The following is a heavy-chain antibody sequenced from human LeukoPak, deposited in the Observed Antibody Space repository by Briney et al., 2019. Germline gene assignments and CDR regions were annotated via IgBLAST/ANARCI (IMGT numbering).Heavy chain of an antibody. CDR2: ISGSGGST. J-gene: IGHJ4*02. V-gene: IGHV3-23*01. CDR3: AKIWEYYDSSGYRY. Sequence: QPGGSLRLSCAASGFTFSSYGMHWVRQAPGKGLEWVSAISGSGGSTYYADSVKGRFTISRDNSKNTLYLQMNSLRAEDTAVYYCAKIWEYYDSSGYRYWGQGTLVTVSS. CDR1: GFTFSSYG. D-gene: IGHD3-22*01.